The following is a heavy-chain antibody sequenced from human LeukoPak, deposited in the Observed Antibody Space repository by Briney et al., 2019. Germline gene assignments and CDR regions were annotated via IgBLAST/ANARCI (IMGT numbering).Heavy chain of an antibody. CDR1: GESISRFY. Sequence: SGTLSLTCTVSGESISRFYWSWIRQTPGKGLEWIAYIHSDGSTNSDPSLKSRVTTSIDASKNQSFLTLSSVTAADTAVYYCPRHGNYAGGLDWFDPWGQGTLITVSS. CDR3: PRHGNYAGGLDWFDP. D-gene: IGHD1-7*01. V-gene: IGHV4-59*08. J-gene: IGHJ5*02. CDR2: IHSDGST.